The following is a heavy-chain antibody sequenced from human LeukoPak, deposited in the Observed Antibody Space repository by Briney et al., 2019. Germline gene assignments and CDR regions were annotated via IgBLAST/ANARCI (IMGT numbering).Heavy chain of an antibody. Sequence: GGSLRLSCAASGFTFSSYAMSWVRQAPGRGLEWVAIVSYDGTTRDYADSVKGRFTVSRDNSRNTVYLQMNSLRPDDTAVYYCAKPMGYCSGGSCYSFDCWGQGTLVTVSS. CDR3: AKPMGYCSGGSCYSFDC. CDR2: VSYDGTTR. V-gene: IGHV3-30*18. J-gene: IGHJ4*02. D-gene: IGHD2-15*01. CDR1: GFTFSSYA.